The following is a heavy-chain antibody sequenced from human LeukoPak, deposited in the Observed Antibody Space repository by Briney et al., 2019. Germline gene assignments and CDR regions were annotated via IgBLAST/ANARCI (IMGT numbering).Heavy chain of an antibody. CDR2: IYYSGST. J-gene: IGHJ3*02. V-gene: IGHV4-59*08. Sequence: SETLSLTCTVSGGSISSYYWSWIRQPPGKGLEWIGYIYYSGSTNYNPSLKSRVTISVDTSKIQFSLKLSSVTAADTAVYYCARRKGAFDIWGQGTMVTVSS. CDR1: GGSISSYY. CDR3: ARRKGAFDI.